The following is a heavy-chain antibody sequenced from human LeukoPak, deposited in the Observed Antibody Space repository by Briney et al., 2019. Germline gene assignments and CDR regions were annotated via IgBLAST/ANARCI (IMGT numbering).Heavy chain of an antibody. D-gene: IGHD2-2*01. V-gene: IGHV3-30-3*01. CDR2: ISYDGSNK. CDR1: GFTFSSYA. CDR3: ATDRTGYQLSDN. J-gene: IGHJ4*02. Sequence: GGSLRLSCAASGFTFSSYAMHWVRQAPGKGLEWVAVISYDGSNKYYTDSVKGRFTISRDNSKSTLYLQMNSLRAEDTAVYYCATDRTGYQLSDNWGQGTLVTVSS.